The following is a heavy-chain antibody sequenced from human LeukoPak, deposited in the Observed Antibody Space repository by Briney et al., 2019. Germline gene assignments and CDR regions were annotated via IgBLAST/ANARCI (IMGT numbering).Heavy chain of an antibody. D-gene: IGHD3-22*01. CDR2: VWYDGSNK. V-gene: IGHV3-33*01. J-gene: IGHJ4*02. Sequence: GGSLRLSCIASGFTFGSYAMHWVRQAPGKGLEWVAVVWYDGSNKYYADSVKGRFAISRDNSKNTLYLQMNSLRAEDTAMFYCARAAYDSSGYLTLWGQGTLVSVSS. CDR1: GFTFGSYA. CDR3: ARAAYDSSGYLTL.